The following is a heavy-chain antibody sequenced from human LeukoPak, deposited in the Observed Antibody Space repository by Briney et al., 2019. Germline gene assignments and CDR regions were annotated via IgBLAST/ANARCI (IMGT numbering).Heavy chain of an antibody. J-gene: IGHJ4*02. Sequence: GGSLRLSCAASGFTFSSYAMSWVRQAPGKGLEWVSAIGGSGGSTYYADSVKGRFTISRDKTKNTLYLQMNSLRAEDTAVYYCAKSSYYDASGYYREYYFDYWGQGTLVTVSS. V-gene: IGHV3-23*01. CDR1: GFTFSSYA. CDR2: IGGSGGST. CDR3: AKSSYYDASGYYREYYFDY. D-gene: IGHD3-22*01.